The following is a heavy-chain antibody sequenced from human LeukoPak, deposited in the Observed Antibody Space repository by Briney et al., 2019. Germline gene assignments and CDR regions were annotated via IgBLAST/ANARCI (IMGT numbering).Heavy chain of an antibody. CDR2: ITPSGDGT. CDR1: GFTFSSPA. J-gene: IGHJ4*02. CDR3: AKDSPVATW. V-gene: IGHV3-23*01. Sequence: PGGSLRLSCVASGFTFSSPAMSWVRQTPGKGLEWVSSITPSGDGTYYAASVKGRFTISRDNSKNTLYLQMDSLRADDTAKYYCAKDSPVATWGGQGTLVAVSS. D-gene: IGHD1-26*01.